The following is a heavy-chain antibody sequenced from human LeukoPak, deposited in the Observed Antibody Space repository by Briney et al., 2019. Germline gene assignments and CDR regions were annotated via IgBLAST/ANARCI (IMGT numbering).Heavy chain of an antibody. CDR2: ISYDGSNK. D-gene: IGHD2-2*01. CDR3: AKASGYCSSTTSCYLYFDY. J-gene: IGHJ4*02. V-gene: IGHV3-30-3*01. CDR1: GFTFSSYA. Sequence: GGSLRLSCAASGFTFSSYAMHWVRQAPGKGLEWVAVISYDGSNKYYADSVKGRFTISRDNPKNTLYLQMNSLRDEDTAVYYCAKASGYCSSTTSCYLYFDYWGQGTLVTVSS.